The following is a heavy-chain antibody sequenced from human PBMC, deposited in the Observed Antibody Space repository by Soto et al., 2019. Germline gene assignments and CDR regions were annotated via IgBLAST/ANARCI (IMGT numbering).Heavy chain of an antibody. Sequence: GGSLRLSWAASGGTVSSNYMSWVRQAPGKGLEWVSVIYSGGSTYYADSVKGRFTISRDNSKNTLYLQMNSLRAEDTAVYYCAARYSSSGGYFWGQGTLVTVSS. D-gene: IGHD6-13*01. V-gene: IGHV3-66*01. J-gene: IGHJ4*02. CDR2: IYSGGST. CDR3: AARYSSSGGYF. CDR1: GGTVSSNY.